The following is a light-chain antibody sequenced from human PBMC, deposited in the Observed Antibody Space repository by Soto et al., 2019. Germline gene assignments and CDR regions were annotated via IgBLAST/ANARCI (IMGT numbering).Light chain of an antibody. V-gene: IGKV4-1*01. CDR2: WAS. Sequence: DIVMTQAPDSLAVSLGERATINCKSRQSVLYSSNNKNYLAWYQQKPGQPPKLLIYWASTRESGVPDRFSGSGYGTDFTLTISSLQAEDVAVYYCQQYYRPWTFGQWTKVEIK. CDR3: QQYYRPWT. J-gene: IGKJ1*01. CDR1: QSVLYSSNNKNY.